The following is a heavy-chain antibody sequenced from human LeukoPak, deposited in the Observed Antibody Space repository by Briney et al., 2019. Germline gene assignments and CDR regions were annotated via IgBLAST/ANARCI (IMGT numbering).Heavy chain of an antibody. CDR3: ARHLRSVYDPRAFDY. V-gene: IGHV4-39*01. CDR2: ISYSGST. CDR1: GGYISSSSYF. J-gene: IGHJ4*02. D-gene: IGHD5/OR15-5a*01. Sequence: SETLSLTCTVSGGYISSSSYFWAWIRQPPGQGLECIVSISYSGSTYYNPSLKSRVTISVDTSKNQFSLKLTSVTAADTAVYYCARHLRSVYDPRAFDYWGQGTLVTVSS.